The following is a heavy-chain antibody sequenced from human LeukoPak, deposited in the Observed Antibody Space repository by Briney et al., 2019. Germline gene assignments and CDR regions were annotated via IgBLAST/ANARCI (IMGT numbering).Heavy chain of an antibody. CDR2: INHSGST. V-gene: IGHV4-34*01. CDR3: ARVVPAADGFDP. J-gene: IGHJ5*02. CDR1: GGSFSDYY. Sequence: PSETLSLTCAFYGGSFSDYYWSWIRQPPGKGLEWIGEINHSGSTNYNPSLQSRLTMSVDTSKNQFSLKLSSVTAADTAVYYCARVVPAADGFDPWGQGTLVTVSS. D-gene: IGHD2-2*01.